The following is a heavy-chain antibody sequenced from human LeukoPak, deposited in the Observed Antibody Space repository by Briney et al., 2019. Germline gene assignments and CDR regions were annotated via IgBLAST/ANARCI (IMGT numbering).Heavy chain of an antibody. CDR3: AKESCSSTSCYTNFDY. CDR1: GFTFRNYG. CDR2: ISGSGGST. D-gene: IGHD2-2*02. Sequence: GGSLRLSCAASGFTFRNYGVSWVRQAPGKGLEWVSAISGSGGSTYYADSVKGRFTISRDNSKNTLYLQMNSLRAEDTAVYYCAKESCSSTSCYTNFDYWGQGTLVTASS. J-gene: IGHJ4*02. V-gene: IGHV3-23*01.